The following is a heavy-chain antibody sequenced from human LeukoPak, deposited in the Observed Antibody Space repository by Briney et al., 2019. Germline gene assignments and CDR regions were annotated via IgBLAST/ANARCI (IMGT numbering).Heavy chain of an antibody. CDR1: GGSISSSSYY. J-gene: IGHJ4*02. D-gene: IGHD3-3*01. CDR3: ARRLRFLEHLDY. CDR2: IYYSGST. V-gene: IGHV4-39*01. Sequence: SETLSLTCTVSGGSISSSSYYWGWIRQPPGKGLEWIGSIYYSGSTYYNPSLKSRVTISVDTSKNQFSLKLSSVTAADTAVYYCARRLRFLEHLDYWGQGTLATVSS.